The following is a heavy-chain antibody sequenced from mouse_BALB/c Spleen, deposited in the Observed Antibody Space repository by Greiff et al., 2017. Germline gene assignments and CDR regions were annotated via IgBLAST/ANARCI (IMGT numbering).Heavy chain of an antibody. Sequence: VQLQQSGTVLARPGASVKMSCKASGYTFTSYWMHWVKQRPGQGLEWIGAIYPGNSDTSYNQKFKGKAKLTAVTSTSTAYMGLSSLTNEDSAVYYCTRREGVYWYFDVWGAGTTVTVSS. CDR1: GYTFTSYW. V-gene: IGHV1-5*01. CDR3: TRREGVYWYFDV. CDR2: IYPGNSDT. J-gene: IGHJ1*01.